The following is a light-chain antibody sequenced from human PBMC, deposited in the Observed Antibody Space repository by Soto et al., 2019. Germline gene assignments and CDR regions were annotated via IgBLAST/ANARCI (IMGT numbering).Light chain of an antibody. V-gene: IGKV3-15*01. CDR3: QQYNDNWPT. Sequence: IVMTQSPATLSVAPGETVTLSCMASQSVRTNLAWYQHRPGQSPRLLIYGASKRATGFPARFSGSGSGTEFTLTISSLQSEDFAVYYCQQYNDNWPTFGQGTKVDIK. CDR2: GAS. J-gene: IGKJ1*01. CDR1: QSVRTN.